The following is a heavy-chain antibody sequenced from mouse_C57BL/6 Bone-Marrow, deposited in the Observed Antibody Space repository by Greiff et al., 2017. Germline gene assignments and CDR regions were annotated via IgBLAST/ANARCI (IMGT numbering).Heavy chain of an antibody. D-gene: IGHD2-12*01. CDR1: GYTFTSYW. V-gene: IGHV1-64*01. J-gene: IGHJ4*01. Sequence: QVQLQQPGAELVKPGASVKLSCKASGYTFTSYWMHWVKQRPGQGLEWIGMIHPNSGSTNYNEKFKSKATLTVDKSSSTAYMQLSSLTSEDSAVYYCAREESYDYAMYYWGQGTSVTVSS. CDR3: AREESYDYAMYY. CDR2: IHPNSGST.